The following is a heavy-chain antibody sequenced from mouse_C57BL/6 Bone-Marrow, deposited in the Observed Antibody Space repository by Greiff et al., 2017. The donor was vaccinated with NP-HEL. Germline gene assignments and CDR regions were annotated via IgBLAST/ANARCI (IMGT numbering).Heavy chain of an antibody. CDR1: GYTFTNYW. J-gene: IGHJ4*01. CDR3: ARCYYGSSYVYYAMDY. D-gene: IGHD1-1*01. V-gene: IGHV1-63*01. CDR2: IYPGGGYT. Sequence: QVQLQQSGAELVRPGTSVEMSCKASGYTFTNYWIGWAKQRPGHGLEWIGDIYPGGGYTNYNEKFKGKATLTADKSSSTAYMQFSSLTSEDSAIYYCARCYYGSSYVYYAMDYWGQGTSVTVSS.